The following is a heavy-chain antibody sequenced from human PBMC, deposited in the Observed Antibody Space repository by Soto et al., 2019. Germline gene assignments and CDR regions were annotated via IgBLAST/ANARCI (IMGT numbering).Heavy chain of an antibody. J-gene: IGHJ6*02. CDR3: ARLSTGFCTKTTCQHYFGMDV. V-gene: IGHV5-51*01. CDR2: IYPGDSEA. D-gene: IGHD2-8*01. CDR1: GYDFVSYW. Sequence: PGESLKISCEASGYDFVSYWIAWVRQMPGKGLEWMGIIYPGDSEAIYSPPFQGRVTISADKSTTTVYLQWSSLKASDTAMYYCARLSTGFCTKTTCQHYFGMDVWGQGTTVTVSS.